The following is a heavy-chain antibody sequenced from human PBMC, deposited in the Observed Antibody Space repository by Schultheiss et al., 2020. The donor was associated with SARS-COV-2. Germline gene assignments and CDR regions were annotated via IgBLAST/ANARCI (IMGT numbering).Heavy chain of an antibody. Sequence: GGSLRLSCAASGFTFSSYAMSWVRQAPGKGLEWVSTISATADNRYYADSVKGRFTISRDNSKNTLYLQMNSLRAEDTAVYYCARGDGYTGDYYGMDVWGQGTTVTVSS. CDR3: ARGDGYTGDYYGMDV. V-gene: IGHV3-23*01. CDR1: GFTFSSYA. D-gene: IGHD5-24*01. J-gene: IGHJ6*02. CDR2: ISATADNR.